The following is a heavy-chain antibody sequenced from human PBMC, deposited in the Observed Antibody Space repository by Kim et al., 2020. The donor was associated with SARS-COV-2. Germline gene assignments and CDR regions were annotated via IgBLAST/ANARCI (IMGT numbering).Heavy chain of an antibody. CDR2: IKSKTDGGTT. D-gene: IGHD3-16*02. CDR3: TTRSYDYVWGSYRL. Sequence: GGSLRLSCAASGFTFSNAWMSWVRQAPGKGLEWVGRIKSKTDGGTTDYAAPVKGRFTISRDDSKNTLYLQMNSQKTEDTAVYYCTTRSYDYVWGSYRLWGQGTLVTVSS. J-gene: IGHJ4*02. CDR1: GFTFSNAW. V-gene: IGHV3-15*01.